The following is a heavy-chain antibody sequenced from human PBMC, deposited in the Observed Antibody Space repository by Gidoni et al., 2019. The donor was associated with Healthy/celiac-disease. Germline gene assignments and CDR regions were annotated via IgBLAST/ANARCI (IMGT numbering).Heavy chain of an antibody. D-gene: IGHD6-19*01. J-gene: IGHJ5*02. Sequence: QVQLQQWGAGLLKPSETLSLTCAVYGGSFSGYYWSWIRQPPGKGLEWIGEINHSGSTNYNPSLKSRVTISVDTSKNQFSLKLSSVTAADTAVYYCARVVAGFFRWFDPWGQGTLVTVSS. CDR2: INHSGST. CDR1: GGSFSGYY. V-gene: IGHV4-34*01. CDR3: ARVVAGFFRWFDP.